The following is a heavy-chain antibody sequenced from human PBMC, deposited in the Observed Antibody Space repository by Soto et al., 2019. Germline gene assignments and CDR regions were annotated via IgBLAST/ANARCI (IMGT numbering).Heavy chain of an antibody. Sequence: SETLSLTCTVSGGSISSGDYYWSWIRQPPGKCLEWIGYIYYSGSTYYNPSLKSRVTISVDTSKNQFSLKLSSVTAADTAVYYCARDCSGGSCHAAFDIWGQGTMVTV. V-gene: IGHV4-30-4*01. D-gene: IGHD2-15*01. J-gene: IGHJ3*02. CDR1: GGSISSGDYY. CDR3: ARDCSGGSCHAAFDI. CDR2: IYYSGST.